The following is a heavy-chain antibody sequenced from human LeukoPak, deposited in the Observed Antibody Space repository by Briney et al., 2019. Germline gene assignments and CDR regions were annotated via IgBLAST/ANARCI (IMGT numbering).Heavy chain of an antibody. CDR1: GFTFSSYA. D-gene: IGHD2-21*02. CDR2: ISGSGGST. CDR3: ARGGHIVVVTSGVLAEYFQH. V-gene: IGHV3-23*01. Sequence: GGSLRLSCAASGFTFSSYAMSWVRQAPGKGLEWVSLISGSGGSTYYADSVKGRFTISRDNSKNTVYLQMNSLRAEDTAVYYCARGGHIVVVTSGVLAEYFQHWGQGTLVTVSS. J-gene: IGHJ1*01.